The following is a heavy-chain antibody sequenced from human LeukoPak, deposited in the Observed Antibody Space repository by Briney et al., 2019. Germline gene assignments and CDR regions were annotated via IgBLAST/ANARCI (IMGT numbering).Heavy chain of an antibody. CDR2: INPNSGGT. Sequence: GASVKVSCKASGYTFTDYYMHWVRQAPGQGLEWMGRINPNSGGTKYAQKFQGRVTMTRDTSISTAYMELNRLTPDDTAVYYCAKCGDFIAASYNWFDPWGPGTLVTVSS. CDR1: GYTFTDYY. CDR3: AKCGDFIAASYNWFDP. D-gene: IGHD6-13*01. V-gene: IGHV1-2*06. J-gene: IGHJ5*02.